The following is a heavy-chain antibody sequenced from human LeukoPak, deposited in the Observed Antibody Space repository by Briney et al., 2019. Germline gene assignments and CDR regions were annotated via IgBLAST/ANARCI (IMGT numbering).Heavy chain of an antibody. CDR1: GFTFSSYE. CDR3: ARDGRGIPGFDY. V-gene: IGHV3-48*03. CDR2: ISSSGSTI. D-gene: IGHD1-1*01. Sequence: GGSLRLSCAASGFTFSSYEMNWVRQAPGKGLEWVSHISSSGSTIYYADSVKGRFTISRDNAKNSLYLQMNSLRAEDTAVYYCARDGRGIPGFDYWGQGTLVTVSS. J-gene: IGHJ4*02.